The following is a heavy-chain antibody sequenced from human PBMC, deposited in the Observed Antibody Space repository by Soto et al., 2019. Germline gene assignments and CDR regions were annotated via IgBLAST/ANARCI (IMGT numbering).Heavy chain of an antibody. CDR1: GYTLTELS. V-gene: IGHV1-24*01. D-gene: IGHD6-19*01. J-gene: IGHJ4*02. Sequence: ASVKVSCKVSGYTLTELSMHWVRQAPGKGLEWMGGFDPEDGETIYAQKFQGRVTMTEDTSTDTAYMELSSLRSEDTAVYYCATDLRRQWLAHNYFDYWGQGTLVTVSS. CDR3: ATDLRRQWLAHNYFDY. CDR2: FDPEDGET.